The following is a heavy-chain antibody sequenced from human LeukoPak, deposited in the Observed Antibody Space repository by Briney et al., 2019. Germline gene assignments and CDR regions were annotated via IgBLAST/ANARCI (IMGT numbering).Heavy chain of an antibody. D-gene: IGHD5-18*01. CDR1: GYTSTSSG. CDR2: ISAYNGNT. CDR3: ARRGIQLVSLRLYYFDY. V-gene: IGHV1-18*01. Sequence: ASVKVSCKPSGYTSTSSGISWVRQAPGQGLERRGWISAYNGNTNYAQKLQGRVTMTTDTSTSTAYMELRSLRSDDTAVYYCARRGIQLVSLRLYYFDYWGQGTLVTVSS. J-gene: IGHJ4*02.